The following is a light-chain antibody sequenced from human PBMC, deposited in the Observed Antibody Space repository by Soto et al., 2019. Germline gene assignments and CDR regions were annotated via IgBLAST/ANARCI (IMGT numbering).Light chain of an antibody. CDR2: AAS. J-gene: IGKJ4*01. CDR1: QGISRS. Sequence: IQLTQSPSSLSASVGDRVTITCRASQGISRSLAWYQQKPEKAPKLLIYAASTLQSGVPSRFSGSGSGTDFILTISSLQPEDFATYYCHHLNSYPLGFGGGTKVEIK. CDR3: HHLNSYPLG. V-gene: IGKV1-9*01.